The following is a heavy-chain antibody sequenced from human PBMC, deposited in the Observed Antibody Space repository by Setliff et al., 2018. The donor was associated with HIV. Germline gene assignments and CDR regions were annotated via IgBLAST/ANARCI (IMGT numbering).Heavy chain of an antibody. CDR2: SNPNTGGT. D-gene: IGHD2-15*01. J-gene: IGHJ6*03. Sequence: GASVKVSCKTSGYMFNIYYMHWVRQVPGQGLEWMGWSNPNTGGTKYAQKFQGRVTTTMDTSTTTAYMELSGLKSDDTAVYYCARDHVVCSGGTCRSDDPYYYYYMNVWGQGTTVTVSS. CDR1: GYMFNIYY. V-gene: IGHV1-2*02. CDR3: ARDHVVCSGGTCRSDDPYYYYYMNV.